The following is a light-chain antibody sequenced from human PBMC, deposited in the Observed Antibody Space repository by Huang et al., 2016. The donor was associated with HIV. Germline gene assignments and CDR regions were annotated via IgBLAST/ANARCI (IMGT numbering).Light chain of an antibody. CDR2: GAS. CDR1: QSVGRS. J-gene: IGKJ4*01. CDR3: QQYTKLPLT. V-gene: IGKV3-15*01. Sequence: EIVMTQSPATLSVSPGERATLSCRASQSVGRSLAWYQQKPGQAPRRLIYGASTRLTGIPSRFSGSGSGTEFTLTISSLQSEDFAVYHCQQYTKLPLTFGGGTKVEIK.